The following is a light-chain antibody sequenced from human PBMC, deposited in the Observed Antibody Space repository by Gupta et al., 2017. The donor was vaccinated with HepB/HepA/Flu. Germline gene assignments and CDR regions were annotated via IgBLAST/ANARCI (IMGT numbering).Light chain of an antibody. J-gene: IGLJ3*02. CDR1: SSNSGAGYD. CDR2: GNS. V-gene: IGLV1-40*01. CDR3: QSYDSSLSGWV. Sequence: QSVLTQPPSVSGAPGQRAPIYCTGSSSNSGAGYDVHWYQQLPGTAPKLLIYGNSHRPSGVPDRFSGSKSGTSASLAITGLQAEDEADYYCQSYDSSLSGWVFGGGTKLTVL.